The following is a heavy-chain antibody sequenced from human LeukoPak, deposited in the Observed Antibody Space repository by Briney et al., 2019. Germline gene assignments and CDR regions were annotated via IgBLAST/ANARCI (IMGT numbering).Heavy chain of an antibody. D-gene: IGHD3-22*01. CDR3: AKGSYYDSSGSFYFDY. CDR2: IWYDGSNK. Sequence: GGSLRLSCAASGFTFSSYGMHWVRQAPGKGLEWVAVIWYDGSNKYYADSVKGRFTISRDNSRNTLYVQVNSLGTEDTAAYYCAKGSYYDSSGSFYFDYWGQGTLVTVSS. CDR1: GFTFSSYG. J-gene: IGHJ4*02. V-gene: IGHV3-33*06.